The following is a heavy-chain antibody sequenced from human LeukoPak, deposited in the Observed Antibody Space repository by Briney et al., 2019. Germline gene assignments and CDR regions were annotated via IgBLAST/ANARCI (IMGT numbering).Heavy chain of an antibody. V-gene: IGHV4-59*01. CDR2: IYYSGST. CDR3: ATGPYYYDSSGSFFDY. D-gene: IGHD3-22*01. Sequence: SETLSLICTVSGGSISSYYWSWIRQPPGKGLEWIGYIYYSGSTNYNPSLKSRVTISVDTSKNQFSLKLSSVTAADTAVYYCATGPYYYDSSGSFFDYWGQGTLVTVSS. J-gene: IGHJ4*02. CDR1: GGSISSYY.